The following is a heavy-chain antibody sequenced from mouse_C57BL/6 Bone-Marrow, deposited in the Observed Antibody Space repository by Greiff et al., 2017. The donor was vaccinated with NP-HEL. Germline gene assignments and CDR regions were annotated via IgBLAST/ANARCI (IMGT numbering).Heavy chain of an antibody. CDR2: IRLKSDNYAT. CDR3: TGGTYPGYWYFDV. D-gene: IGHD5-1-1*01. Sequence: EVKVVESGGGLVQPGGSMKLSCVASGFTFSNYWMNWVRQSPEKGLEWVAQIRLKSDNYATHYAESVKGRFTISRDDSKSSVYLQMNNLRAEDTGIYYCTGGTYPGYWYFDVWGTGTTVTVSS. CDR1: GFTFSNYW. J-gene: IGHJ1*03. V-gene: IGHV6-3*01.